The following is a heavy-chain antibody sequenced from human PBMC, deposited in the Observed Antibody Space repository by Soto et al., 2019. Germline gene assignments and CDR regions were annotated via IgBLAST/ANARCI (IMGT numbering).Heavy chain of an antibody. J-gene: IGHJ5*02. D-gene: IGHD6-19*01. CDR3: ARHGYSSVLASFDP. Sequence: GPPLVKPIQTLPLTFTFSGVSLSTRGMGVRWIRQPPGKALEWLALIYLGDDKRYSPSPKSRLTLTKDTSKNQVVIPMTNMDPVDTATYYCARHGYSSVLASFDPWGQGTRVTVSS. CDR2: IYLGDDK. V-gene: IGHV2-5*08. CDR1: GVSLSTRGMG.